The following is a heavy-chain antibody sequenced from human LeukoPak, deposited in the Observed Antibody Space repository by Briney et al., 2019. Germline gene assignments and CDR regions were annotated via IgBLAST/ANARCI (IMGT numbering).Heavy chain of an antibody. CDR3: TTDRSDYGGNHPSFVEVDY. CDR2: IKSKTDGGTT. J-gene: IGHJ4*02. CDR1: GFTFSNAW. D-gene: IGHD4-23*01. V-gene: IGHV3-15*01. Sequence: GGSLRLSCAASGFTFSNAWMSWVRQAPGKGLEWVGRIKSKTDGGTTDYAAPVKGRFTISRDDSKNTLYLQMNSLKTEDTAVYYCTTDRSDYGGNHPSFVEVDYWGQGTLVTVSS.